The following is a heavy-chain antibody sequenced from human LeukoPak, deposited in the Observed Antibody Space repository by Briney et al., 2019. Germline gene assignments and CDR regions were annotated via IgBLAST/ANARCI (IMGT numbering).Heavy chain of an antibody. CDR2: IYYSGNT. J-gene: IGHJ5*02. CDR3: ARERGARGYDILTGYYPNWFDP. Sequence: SETLSLTCTVSGDSISTSNSYWGWIRQPPGKGLEWIVSIYYSGNTYYNASLKSRVTISVDTSKNQFSLKLISVTAADTAVYYCARERGARGYDILTGYYPNWFDPWGQGTLVTVSS. V-gene: IGHV4-39*01. D-gene: IGHD3-9*01. CDR1: GDSISTSNSY.